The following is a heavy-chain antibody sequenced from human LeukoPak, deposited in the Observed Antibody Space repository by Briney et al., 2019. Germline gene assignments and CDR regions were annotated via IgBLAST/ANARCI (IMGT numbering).Heavy chain of an antibody. D-gene: IGHD3-22*01. V-gene: IGHV1-69*06. CDR1: GGTFSSYA. CDR2: IIPIFGTA. CDR3: ARYHAGSSGYRFDY. J-gene: IGHJ4*02. Sequence: GASVKVSCKASGGTFSSYAISWVRQAPGQGLEWMGGIIPIFGTANYAQKFQGRVTITADKSTSTAYMELSSLRSEDTAVYYCARYHAGSSGYRFDYWGQGTLVTVSS.